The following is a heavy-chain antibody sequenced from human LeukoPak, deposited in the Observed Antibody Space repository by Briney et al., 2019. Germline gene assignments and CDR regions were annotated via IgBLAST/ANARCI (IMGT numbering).Heavy chain of an antibody. Sequence: GGSLRLSCAASGFTFSSYWTSWVRQAPGKGLEWVANIKQDGSEKYYVDSVKGRFTISRDNAENSLYLQMNSLRDEDTAVYYCARDPYSGGYGAYYYYYMDVWGKGTTVTVSS. D-gene: IGHD6-19*01. CDR2: IKQDGSEK. CDR3: ARDPYSGGYGAYYYYYMDV. J-gene: IGHJ6*03. CDR1: GFTFSSYW. V-gene: IGHV3-7*01.